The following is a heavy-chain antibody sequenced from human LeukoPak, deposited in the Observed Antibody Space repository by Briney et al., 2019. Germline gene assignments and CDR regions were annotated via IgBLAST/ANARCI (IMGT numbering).Heavy chain of an antibody. CDR3: ARGQIFGVVIIHDAFDI. D-gene: IGHD3-3*01. CDR1: GCTFNDYA. V-gene: IGHV3-9*03. CDR2: ISWNSGSV. J-gene: IGHJ3*02. Sequence: GRSLRLSCAASGCTFNDYAMRWVRQAPGKGLEWVSGISWNSGSVGYAESVKGRFTISRDNAKNSLYLEMNSLRAEDMALYYCARGQIFGVVIIHDAFDIWGQGTMVAVSS.